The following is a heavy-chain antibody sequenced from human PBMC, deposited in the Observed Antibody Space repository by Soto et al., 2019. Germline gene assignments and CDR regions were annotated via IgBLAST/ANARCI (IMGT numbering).Heavy chain of an antibody. Sequence: QVQLQESGPGLVKPSETLSLTCTVSGGSVSSGSYYWSWIRQPPGKGLEWIGYIYYSGSTNYNPSLKSRVTISVDTSKNQFSLKLSSVTAADTTVYYCAGGLSPSDYWGQGTLVTVSS. CDR2: IYYSGST. D-gene: IGHD3-16*01. J-gene: IGHJ4*02. V-gene: IGHV4-61*01. CDR3: AGGLSPSDY. CDR1: GGSVSSGSYY.